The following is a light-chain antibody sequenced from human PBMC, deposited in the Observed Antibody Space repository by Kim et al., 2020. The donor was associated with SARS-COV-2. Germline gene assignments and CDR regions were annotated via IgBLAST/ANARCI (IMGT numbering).Light chain of an antibody. Sequence: ETLMTQSPATLSVFPGERVTLSCRASQSVGISLAWYQQKPGQAPRLLIYGVSRRATDIPDRFSGSGSGTEFTLTISSLQSEDFGIYYCQQYNNSPPGVSFGGGTKLEI. J-gene: IGKJ4*01. CDR2: GVS. V-gene: IGKV3-15*01. CDR3: QQYNNSPPGVS. CDR1: QSVGIS.